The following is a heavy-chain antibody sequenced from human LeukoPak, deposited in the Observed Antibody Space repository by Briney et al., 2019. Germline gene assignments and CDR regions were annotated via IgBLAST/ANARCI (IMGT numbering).Heavy chain of an antibody. J-gene: IGHJ4*02. Sequence: GGSLRLSCAASGFTVSSNYMSWVRQAPGKGLEWVSVIYSGGSTYYADSVKGRFTISRDNSKNTLYLQMNSLRAEDTAVYYCARAGYSGYDSTAGDYWGQGTLVTVSS. D-gene: IGHD5-12*01. CDR2: IYSGGST. CDR3: ARAGYSGYDSTAGDY. V-gene: IGHV3-66*01. CDR1: GFTVSSNY.